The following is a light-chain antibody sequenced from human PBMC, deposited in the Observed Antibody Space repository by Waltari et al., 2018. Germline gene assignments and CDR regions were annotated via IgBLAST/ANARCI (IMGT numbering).Light chain of an antibody. V-gene: IGKV1-6*01. CDR1: QGIRTD. Sequence: AIQMTQSPSSLSASVGDRVTITCRASQGIRTDLGWDQQKPGKAPKFLIYAASSLQSGVPSRFSGSGSGTDFTLTISSLQPEDFATYFCLQNYIYPWTFGQGTKVEIK. J-gene: IGKJ1*01. CDR2: AAS. CDR3: LQNYIYPWT.